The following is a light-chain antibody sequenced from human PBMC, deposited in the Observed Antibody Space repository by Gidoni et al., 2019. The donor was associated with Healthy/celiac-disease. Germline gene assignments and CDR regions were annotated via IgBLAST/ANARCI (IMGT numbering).Light chain of an antibody. CDR3: SSYTSSSTLVL. J-gene: IGLJ3*02. Sequence: QSALTQPASVSGSPGQSIPLSCTGTSSDVGGYNYVSWYQQPPGKAPKLMLYEVSNRPSGVSNRFSGSKSCNTASLTISGLQAENEADYYYSSYTSSSTLVLFGGGTKLTVL. V-gene: IGLV2-14*01. CDR2: EVS. CDR1: SSDVGGYNY.